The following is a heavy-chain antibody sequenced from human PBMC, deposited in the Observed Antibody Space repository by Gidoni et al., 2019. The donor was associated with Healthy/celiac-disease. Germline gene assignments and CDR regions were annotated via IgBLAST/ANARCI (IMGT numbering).Heavy chain of an antibody. V-gene: IGHV1-69*01. D-gene: IGHD7-27*01. Sequence: QVQLVQSGAEVKKPGSSVKVSCKASGGTFSSYAISWVRQAPGQGLEWMGGIIPIFGTANYAQKFQGRVTITADESTSTAYMELSSLRSEDTAVYYCARDLAERGSRLWGGFDYWGQGTLVTVSS. CDR2: IIPIFGTA. CDR1: GGTFSSYA. CDR3: ARDLAERGSRLWGGFDY. J-gene: IGHJ4*02.